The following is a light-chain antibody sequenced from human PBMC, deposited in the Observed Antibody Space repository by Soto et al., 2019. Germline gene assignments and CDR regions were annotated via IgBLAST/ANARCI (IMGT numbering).Light chain of an antibody. Sequence: QSVLTQPASVSGSPGQSITISCTGTSSDVGGYNYVSWYQHHPGKAPKLMIYDVSNRPSGVSNRFSGSKSGNTASLTISGLQAEDEADYYCNSYTSSSTRVFGGGTKVTVL. J-gene: IGLJ2*01. CDR1: SSDVGGYNY. CDR3: NSYTSSSTRV. V-gene: IGLV2-14*03. CDR2: DVS.